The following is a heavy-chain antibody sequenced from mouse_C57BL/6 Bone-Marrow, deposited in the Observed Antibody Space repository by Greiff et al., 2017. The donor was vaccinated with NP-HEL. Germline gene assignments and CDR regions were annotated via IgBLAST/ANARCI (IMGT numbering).Heavy chain of an antibody. V-gene: IGHV5-9-1*02. CDR1: GFTFSSYA. J-gene: IGHJ1*03. CDR2: ISSGGDYI. Sequence: EVKLVESGEGLVKPGGSLKLSCAASGFTFSSYAMSWVRQTPEKRLEWVAYISSGGDYIYYADTVKGRFTISRDNARNTLYLQMSSLKSEYTAMYYCTRGDITTGVATRWYFDVWGTGTTVTVSS. CDR3: TRGDITTGVATRWYFDV. D-gene: IGHD1-1*01.